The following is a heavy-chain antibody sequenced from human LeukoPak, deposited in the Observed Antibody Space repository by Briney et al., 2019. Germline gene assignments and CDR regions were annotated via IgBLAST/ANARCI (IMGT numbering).Heavy chain of an antibody. CDR2: ISAYNGNT. V-gene: IGHV1-18*01. Sequence: ASVKVSCKASGYIFSSYGISWVRQAPGQGLEWMGWISAYNGNTNYAQKLQGRVTMTTDTSTSTAYMELRSLRSDDTAVYYCASCSGGSCYRRPFDYWGQGTLVTVSS. J-gene: IGHJ4*02. CDR1: GYIFSSYG. CDR3: ASCSGGSCYRRPFDY. D-gene: IGHD2-15*01.